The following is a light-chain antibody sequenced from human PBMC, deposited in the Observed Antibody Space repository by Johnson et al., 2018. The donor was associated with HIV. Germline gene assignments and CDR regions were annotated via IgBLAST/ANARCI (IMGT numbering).Light chain of an antibody. CDR3: GTWDSSLSAHYV. CDR1: SSNIGNNY. V-gene: IGLV1-51*01. J-gene: IGLJ1*01. Sequence: QSVLTQPPSVSAAPGQKVTISCSGSSSNIGNNYVSWYQQLPGTAPKLLIYDNNKRPSGIPDRISGSKSGTSATLGITGLQTGDEADYYCGTWDSSLSAHYVFGTGTKITVL. CDR2: DNN.